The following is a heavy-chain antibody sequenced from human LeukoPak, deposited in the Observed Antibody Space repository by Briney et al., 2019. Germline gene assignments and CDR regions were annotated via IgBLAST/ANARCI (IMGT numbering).Heavy chain of an antibody. D-gene: IGHD6-13*01. CDR3: ARRIRAGYSSTWDAFDI. CDR2: IIPMFGKE. CDR1: GGTFSSYA. J-gene: IGHJ3*02. V-gene: IGHV1-69*13. Sequence: SVKVSCKASGGTFSSYAISWVRQAPGQGLEWMGGIIPMFGKENYAQKFQGRVTITADESTSTAYMNLSSLRSEDTAVYYCARRIRAGYSSTWDAFDIWGQGTMVTVSS.